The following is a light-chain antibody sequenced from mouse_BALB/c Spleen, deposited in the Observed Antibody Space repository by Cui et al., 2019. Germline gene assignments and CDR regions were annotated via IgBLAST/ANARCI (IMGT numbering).Light chain of an antibody. CDR3: QQRSSYPLT. CDR1: SSVSY. V-gene: IGKV4-57*01. Sequence: QIVLTQSPAIMSASPGEKVTITCSASSSVSYMHWFQQKPGTSPKLWIYSTSNLASGVPARFGGGGSGTSYSLTISRMEAEDAATYYCQQRSSYPLTFGAGTKLGLK. CDR2: STS. J-gene: IGKJ5*01.